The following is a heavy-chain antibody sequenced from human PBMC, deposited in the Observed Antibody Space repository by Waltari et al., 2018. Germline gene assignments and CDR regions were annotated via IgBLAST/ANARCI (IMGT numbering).Heavy chain of an antibody. CDR1: GFTFSSYR. V-gene: IGHV3-21*01. CDR3: AREDYDILTAGAFDI. Sequence: EVQLVESGGGLVKPGGSLRLSCAASGFTFSSYRMNWVRQAPGKGLEWVSSISSSSSYIYYADSVKGRFTISRDNAKNSLYLQMNSLRAEDTAVYYCAREDYDILTAGAFDIWGQGTMVTVSS. J-gene: IGHJ3*02. D-gene: IGHD3-9*01. CDR2: ISSSSSYI.